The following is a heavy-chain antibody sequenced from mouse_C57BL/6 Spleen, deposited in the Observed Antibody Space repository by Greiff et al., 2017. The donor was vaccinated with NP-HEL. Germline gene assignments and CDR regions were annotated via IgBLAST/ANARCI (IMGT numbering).Heavy chain of an antibody. J-gene: IGHJ3*01. V-gene: IGHV1-80*01. D-gene: IGHD1-1*01. CDR1: GYAFCSYW. CDR2: IYPGDGDT. CDR3: AIYYGSSPWFAY. Sequence: VKLMESGAELVKPRASVKISCKASGYAFCSYWMNWVKQRPGKGLEWIGQIYPGDGDTNYNGKFKGKATLTADKSSSTAYMQLSSLTSEDSAVYFCAIYYGSSPWFAYWGQGTLVTVSA.